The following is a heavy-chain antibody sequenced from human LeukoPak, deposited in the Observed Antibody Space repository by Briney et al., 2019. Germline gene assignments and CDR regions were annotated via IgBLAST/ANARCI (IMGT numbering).Heavy chain of an antibody. CDR3: AKDHDYGDRNWFDP. J-gene: IGHJ5*02. V-gene: IGHV3-23*01. CDR2: ISGSGGST. D-gene: IGHD4-17*01. Sequence: GGSLRLSCATSGFTFSTYAMTWVRQAPGKGLEWVSTISGSGGSTYYADSVKGRFTISRDNSNNTLYLQMNSLRAEDTAVYSCAKDHDYGDRNWFDPWGQGTLVTVSS. CDR1: GFTFSTYA.